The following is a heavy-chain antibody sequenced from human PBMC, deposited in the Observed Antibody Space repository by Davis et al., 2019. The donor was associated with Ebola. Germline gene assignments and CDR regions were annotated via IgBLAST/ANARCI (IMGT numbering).Heavy chain of an antibody. CDR3: ARAKGPTDV. Sequence: PGGSLRLSCAASGFTVSSNHMSWVRQAPGKGLEWVSVIYDQSTAYADSVRGRFIISRDKSNNTLYLEMNSLRVDDTAVYYCARAKGPTDVWGQGTTVTVS. CDR2: IYDQST. CDR1: GFTVSSNH. J-gene: IGHJ6*02. V-gene: IGHV3-53*05.